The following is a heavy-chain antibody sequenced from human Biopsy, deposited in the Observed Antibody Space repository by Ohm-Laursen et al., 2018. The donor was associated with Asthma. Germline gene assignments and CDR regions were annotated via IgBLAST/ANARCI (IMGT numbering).Heavy chain of an antibody. CDR2: INAGTGNT. CDR3: ARTYYDFLTGQVNDAFAM. V-gene: IGHV1-3*01. Sequence: GASVKVSCKASGYTFINYAIHWVRQAPGQRLEWMGWINAGTGNTKYSQKFQGRVTISRDTSASTAYMDLSSLRSEDTAVYYCARTYYDFLTGQVNDAFAMWGQGTMVTVSS. D-gene: IGHD3-9*01. CDR1: GYTFINYA. J-gene: IGHJ3*02.